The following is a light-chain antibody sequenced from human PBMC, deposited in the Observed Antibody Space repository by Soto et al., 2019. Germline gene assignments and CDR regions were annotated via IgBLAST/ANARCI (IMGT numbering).Light chain of an antibody. CDR1: QSVSSY. Sequence: EIVLTQSPATLSLSPGERATLSCSATQSVSSYLSWYQQKPGQAPRLLIYDASNRATGIPGRFSGGGSGSAFTITISSVEPEDFAVYDWQQRFNCPPKYTFGQGTKLEIK. V-gene: IGKV3-11*01. J-gene: IGKJ2*01. CDR2: DAS. CDR3: QQRFNCPPKYT.